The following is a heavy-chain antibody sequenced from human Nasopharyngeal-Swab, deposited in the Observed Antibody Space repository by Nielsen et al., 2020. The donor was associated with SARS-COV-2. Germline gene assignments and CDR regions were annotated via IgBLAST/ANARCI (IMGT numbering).Heavy chain of an antibody. CDR3: ARGGLDYDFWSAYFMDV. J-gene: IGHJ6*02. CDR1: GFTFNNYN. D-gene: IGHD3-3*01. V-gene: IGHV3-21*01. Sequence: GESLKISCAASGFTFNNYNFNWVRQAPGKGLKWVSSISSSSSYIYYADSVKGRFTISRDNAKNSLYLQMNSLRAEDTAVYYCARGGLDYDFWSAYFMDVWGQGTTVTVSS. CDR2: ISSSSSYI.